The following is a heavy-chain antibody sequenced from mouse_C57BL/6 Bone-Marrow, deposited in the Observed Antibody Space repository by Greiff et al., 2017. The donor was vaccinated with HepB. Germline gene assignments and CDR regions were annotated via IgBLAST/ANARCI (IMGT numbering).Heavy chain of an antibody. CDR3: ASLGLLRGWYFDV. Sequence: EVQLQESGAELVRPGASVKLSCTASGFNIKDDYMHWVKQRPEQGLEWIGWIDPENGDTEYASKFQGKATITADTSSNTAYLQLSSLTSEDTAFYYCASLGLLRGWYFDVWGTGTTVTVSS. V-gene: IGHV14-4*01. CDR2: IDPENGDT. CDR1: GFNIKDDY. D-gene: IGHD1-1*01. J-gene: IGHJ1*03.